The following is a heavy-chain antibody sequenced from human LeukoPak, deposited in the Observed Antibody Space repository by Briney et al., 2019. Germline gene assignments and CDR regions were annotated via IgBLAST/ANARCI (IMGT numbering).Heavy chain of an antibody. CDR2: IYHSGST. CDR3: ASKRFGYDSSGYYKQDDAFDI. Sequence: PSGTLSLTCAVSGGSISSSNWWSWVRPPPGKGLEWIGEIYHSGSTNYNPSLKSRVTISVDKSKNQFSLKLSSVTAADAAVYYCASKRFGYDSSGYYKQDDAFDIWGQGTTVTVSS. J-gene: IGHJ3*02. CDR1: GGSISSSNW. D-gene: IGHD3-22*01. V-gene: IGHV4-4*02.